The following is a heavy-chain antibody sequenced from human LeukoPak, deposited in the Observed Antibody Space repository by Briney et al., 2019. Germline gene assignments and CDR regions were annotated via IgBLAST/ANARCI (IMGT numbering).Heavy chain of an antibody. CDR2: ISYDVSNK. D-gene: IGHD6-13*01. V-gene: IGHV3-30-3*01. CDR3: ARDLAAAGTSYYYYGMDV. J-gene: IGHJ6*02. CDR1: GFTFSSYA. Sequence: PGGSLRLSCAASGFTFSSYAMHWVRQAPGKGLEWVAVISYDVSNKYYADSVKGRFTISRDNSKNTLYLKMNSLRAEDTAVYYCARDLAAAGTSYYYYGMDVWGQGTTVTVSS.